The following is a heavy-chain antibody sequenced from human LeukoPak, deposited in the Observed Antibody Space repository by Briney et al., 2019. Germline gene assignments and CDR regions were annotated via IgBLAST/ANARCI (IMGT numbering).Heavy chain of an antibody. CDR1: GGSFSGYY. Sequence: PSETLSLTCAVYGGSFSGYYWSWIRQPPGKGLEWIGEINHSGSTNYNPSLKSRVTISVDTSKNQFSLKLSSVTAADTAVYYCARGRPGIVVVPAALTEDYWGQGTLVTVSS. J-gene: IGHJ4*02. V-gene: IGHV4-34*01. D-gene: IGHD2-2*01. CDR3: ARGRPGIVVVPAALTEDY. CDR2: INHSGST.